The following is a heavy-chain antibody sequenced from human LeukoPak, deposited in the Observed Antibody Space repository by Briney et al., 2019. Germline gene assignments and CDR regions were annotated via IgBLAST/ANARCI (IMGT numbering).Heavy chain of an antibody. Sequence: PGGSLRLSCAASGFTVSSNYMSWVRQAPGKGLVWVSRINNDGGTTYADPVKGRFTISRDNAKNTLYLQMNSLRVEDTAIYYCARSGWPYYFDYWGQGTLVSVSS. CDR1: GFTVSSNY. CDR2: INNDGGT. J-gene: IGHJ4*02. D-gene: IGHD5-24*01. V-gene: IGHV3-74*03. CDR3: ARSGWPYYFDY.